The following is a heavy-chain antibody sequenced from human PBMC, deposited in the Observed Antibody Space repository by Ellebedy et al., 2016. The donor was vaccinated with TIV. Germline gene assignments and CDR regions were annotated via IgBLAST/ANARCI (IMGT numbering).Heavy chain of an antibody. J-gene: IGHJ5*02. V-gene: IGHV1-69*13. CDR3: AGARGPTTLCWFDP. Sequence: AASVKVSCKASGGTFSSYAISWVRQAPGQGLEWMGGILPFYGTANYAQKFQGRVSITADETSRPAYMELRSLGSDDTAVYYCAGARGPTTLCWFDPWGQGTLVTVSS. CDR2: ILPFYGTA. D-gene: IGHD2/OR15-2a*01. CDR1: GGTFSSYA.